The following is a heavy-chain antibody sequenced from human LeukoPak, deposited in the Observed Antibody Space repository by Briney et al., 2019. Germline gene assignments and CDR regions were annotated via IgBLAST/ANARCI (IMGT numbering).Heavy chain of an antibody. CDR2: INPNSGGT. CDR3: ARAYEIAVAGTANWFDP. V-gene: IGHV1-2*02. J-gene: IGHJ5*02. D-gene: IGHD6-19*01. Sequence: ASVKVSCKASGYTFTGYYMHWVRQAPGQGLEWMGWINPNSGGTNYAQKFQGRVTMTRDTSISTAYMELSRLRSEDTAVYYCARAYEIAVAGTANWFDPWGQGTLVTVSS. CDR1: GYTFTGYY.